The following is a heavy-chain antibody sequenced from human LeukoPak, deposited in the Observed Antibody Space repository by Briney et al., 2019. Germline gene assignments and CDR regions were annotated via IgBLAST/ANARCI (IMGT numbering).Heavy chain of an antibody. J-gene: IGHJ4*02. CDR1: GIFFVTNI. V-gene: IGHV3-49*03. CDR2: ISGGTT. Sequence: GRSLRISCTATGIFFVTNIMSWILQTPGKHLEWIGFISGGTTEYAASVKGRFTISRDDSTSIAYLQMNSLTTEDTAVYYCSRGSGWLSVYWGQGTLVTVSS. CDR3: SRGSGWLSVY. D-gene: IGHD6-19*01.